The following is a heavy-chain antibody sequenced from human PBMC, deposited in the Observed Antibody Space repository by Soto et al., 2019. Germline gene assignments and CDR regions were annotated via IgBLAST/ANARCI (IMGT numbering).Heavy chain of an antibody. V-gene: IGHV3-23*01. J-gene: IGHJ6*02. CDR2: ISGSGGSS. Sequence: EVQLLESGGALEHPGGSLSLSCAAAGFAFSTYAMTWVRQAPGKGLEWVSVISGSGGSSYYAASVKGRVTISRDNSKNTLFLQMNGLRAEDTAVYYCAKVTKRAAAGRYEYYKYGMDVWGQGTTVTVSS. CDR1: GFAFSTYA. CDR3: AKVTKRAAAGRYEYYKYGMDV. D-gene: IGHD6-13*01.